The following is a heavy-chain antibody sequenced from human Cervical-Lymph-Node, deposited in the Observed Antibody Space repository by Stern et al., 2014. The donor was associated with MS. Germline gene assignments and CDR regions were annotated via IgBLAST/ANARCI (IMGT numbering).Heavy chain of an antibody. V-gene: IGHV4-61*02. CDR3: ARGHWELLGNNYFDS. CDR2: LHARGAT. Sequence: VQLLESGPGLVKPSQTLSLTCTVSGASISSGTSYWSWIRQPAGGGLEWIGRLHARGATYYNPSLKSRLTISGDTSKNEFSLNLNSVTAADTAVYYCARGHWELLGNNYFDSWGQGTLVTVSS. CDR1: GASISSGTSY. D-gene: IGHD1-26*01. J-gene: IGHJ4*02.